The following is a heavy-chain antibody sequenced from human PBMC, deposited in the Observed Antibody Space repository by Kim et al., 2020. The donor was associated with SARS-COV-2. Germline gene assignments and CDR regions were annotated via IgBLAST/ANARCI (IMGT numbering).Heavy chain of an antibody. V-gene: IGHV3-30*18. Sequence: GGSLRLSCAASGFTFSSYGMHWVRQAPGKGLEWVAVISYDGSNKYYADSVKGRFTISRDNSKNTLYLQMNSLRAEDTAVYYCAKLPTQETYYYDTPNPDYWGQGTLVTVSS. CDR1: GFTFSSYG. J-gene: IGHJ4*02. D-gene: IGHD3-22*01. CDR2: ISYDGSNK. CDR3: AKLPTQETYYYDTPNPDY.